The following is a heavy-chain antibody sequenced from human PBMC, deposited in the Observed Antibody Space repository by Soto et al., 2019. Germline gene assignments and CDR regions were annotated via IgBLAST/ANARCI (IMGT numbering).Heavy chain of an antibody. D-gene: IGHD3-22*01. J-gene: IGHJ1*01. CDR2: INHSGST. Sequence: SETLSLTCAVYGGSFSGYYWSWIRQPPGKGLEWIGEINHSGSTNYNPSLKSRVTISVDTSKNQFSLKLSSVTAADTAVYYCARGASYYDSSGYKRPGRYFQHWGQGTLVTVSS. V-gene: IGHV4-34*01. CDR1: GGSFSGYY. CDR3: ARGASYYDSSGYKRPGRYFQH.